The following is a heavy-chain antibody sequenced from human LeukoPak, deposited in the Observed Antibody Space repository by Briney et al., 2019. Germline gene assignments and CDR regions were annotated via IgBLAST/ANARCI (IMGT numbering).Heavy chain of an antibody. CDR2: IIPIFGTA. V-gene: IGHV1-69*05. J-gene: IGHJ6*03. Sequence: GASVKVSCKASGGTFSSYAISWVRQAPGQGLEWMGGIIPIFGTANYAQKFQGRVTITTDESTSTAYMGLSSLRSEDTAVYYCARGLQYQLLKALGHYYMDVWGEGTTVTVSS. CDR3: ARGLQYQLLKALGHYYMDV. D-gene: IGHD2-2*01. CDR1: GGTFSSYA.